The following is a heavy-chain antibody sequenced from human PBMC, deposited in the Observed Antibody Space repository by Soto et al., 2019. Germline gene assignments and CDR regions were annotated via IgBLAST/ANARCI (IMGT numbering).Heavy chain of an antibody. D-gene: IGHD6-6*01. CDR1: GFTFSSYG. Sequence: GGSLRLSCAASGFTFSSYGMHWVRQAPGKGLEWVAVIWYDGSNKYYADSVKGRFAISRDNSKNTLYLQMNSLRAEDTAVYYCASEQLVGGDAFDIWGQGTMVTVSS. CDR2: IWYDGSNK. CDR3: ASEQLVGGDAFDI. J-gene: IGHJ3*02. V-gene: IGHV3-33*01.